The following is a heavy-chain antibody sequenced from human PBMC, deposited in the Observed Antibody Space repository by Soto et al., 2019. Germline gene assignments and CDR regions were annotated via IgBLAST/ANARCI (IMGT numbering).Heavy chain of an antibody. CDR2: INAATGAA. V-gene: IGHV1-2*02. CDR1: GYPVTAYY. J-gene: IGHJ3*02. Sequence: QLHLVQSGAVVKKPGASVTVSCSASGYPVTAYYMHWVRQAPGRGLEWMGGINAATGAAKYTQTFKGRATLTRETPTSPVCKEAGGLTSVDTADFYCALGGGVGVAGSAAFDMWGQGTLVTVSS. D-gene: IGHD3-3*01. CDR3: ALGGGVGVAGSAAFDM.